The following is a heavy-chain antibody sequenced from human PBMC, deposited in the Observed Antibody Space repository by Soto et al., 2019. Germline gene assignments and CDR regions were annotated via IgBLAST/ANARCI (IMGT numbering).Heavy chain of an antibody. Sequence: QVQLQESGPGLVKPSETLSLTCTVSGGSISSYYWSWIRQPPGKGLEWIGYIYYSGSTNYNPSLKSRVTISVDTSKNQFSLKLSSVTAADTAVYYCASRPHYGDYEFAFDIWGQGTMVTVSS. CDR3: ASRPHYGDYEFAFDI. CDR1: GGSISSYY. J-gene: IGHJ3*02. CDR2: IYYSGST. D-gene: IGHD4-17*01. V-gene: IGHV4-59*01.